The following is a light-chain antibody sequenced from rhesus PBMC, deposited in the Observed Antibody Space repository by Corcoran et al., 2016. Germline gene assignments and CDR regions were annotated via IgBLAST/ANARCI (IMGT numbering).Light chain of an antibody. CDR1: ESVGSY. CDR3: QQYNDLLPT. J-gene: IGKJ1*01. V-gene: IGKV3-40*03. CDR2: SAY. Sequence: EIVMTQSPATLSLSPGETATLSCRASESVGSYLAWYQQKPGQAPKLLVHSAYFRATGIPERFSGSGSRTEFTLTISSLEPEDVGVYHCQQYNDLLPTFGQGTKVEIK.